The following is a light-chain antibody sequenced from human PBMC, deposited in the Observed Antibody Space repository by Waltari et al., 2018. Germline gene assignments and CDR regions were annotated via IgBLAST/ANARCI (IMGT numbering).Light chain of an antibody. Sequence: DIQMTQSPSFVSAFVGDSVTISFRASQNIGIWLAWYQQKPGQAPKLLIYSASSLQSGVPSRFSGTGSGTDFTLTISSLQPEDFATYYCQHYHQWPPYTFGQGTKVE. CDR1: QNIGIW. J-gene: IGKJ2*01. CDR2: SAS. V-gene: IGKV1-12*01. CDR3: QHYHQWPPYT.